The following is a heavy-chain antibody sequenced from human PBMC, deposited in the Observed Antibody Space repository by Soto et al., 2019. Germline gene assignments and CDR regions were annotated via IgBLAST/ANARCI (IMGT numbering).Heavy chain of an antibody. D-gene: IGHD3-16*01. J-gene: IGHJ4*02. Sequence: EVQLVESGGDLVQPGGSLRLSCGASGFTFSSYDFHWVRQATGKGLEWVSGIGTAGDTYYAGSVKGRFIMSRENAKNSLYLQMNSLRDGDTAVYYCTRGADVFDYWGQGPLVTVSS. CDR2: IGTAGDT. CDR3: TRGADVFDY. CDR1: GFTFSSYD. V-gene: IGHV3-13*01.